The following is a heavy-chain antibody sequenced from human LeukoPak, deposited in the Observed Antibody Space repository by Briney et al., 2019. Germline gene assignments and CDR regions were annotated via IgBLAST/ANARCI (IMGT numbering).Heavy chain of an antibody. V-gene: IGHV1-69*05. CDR1: GGTFSSYA. J-gene: IGHJ3*02. D-gene: IGHD2/OR15-2a*01. CDR2: IIPIFGTA. Sequence: SVKVSCKASGGTFSSYAISWVRQAPGQGLEWMERIIPIFGTANYAQKFQGRVTITTDESTSTAYMELSSLRSEDTAVYYCAREESRNMAFDIWGQGTMVTVSS. CDR3: AREESRNMAFDI.